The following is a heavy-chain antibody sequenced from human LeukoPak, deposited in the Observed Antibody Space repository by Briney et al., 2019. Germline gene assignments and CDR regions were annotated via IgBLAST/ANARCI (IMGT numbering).Heavy chain of an antibody. Sequence: TGGSLRLSCAASGFTFSSYAMHWVRQAPGKGLEWVAVISYDGSNKYYADSVKGRFTISRDNSKNTLYLQMNSLRAEDTAVYYCARVVTPFSVISFGVDPSSPIDYWGQGALVTVSS. D-gene: IGHD3-16*01. CDR3: ARVVTPFSVISFGVDPSSPIDY. CDR2: ISYDGSNK. J-gene: IGHJ4*02. CDR1: GFTFSSYA. V-gene: IGHV3-30-3*01.